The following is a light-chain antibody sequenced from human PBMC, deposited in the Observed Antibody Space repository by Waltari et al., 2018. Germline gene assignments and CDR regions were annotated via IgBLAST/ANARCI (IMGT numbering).Light chain of an antibody. CDR3: QQYDGEVVT. V-gene: IGKV3-20*01. CDR1: QRVTSIP. J-gene: IGKJ4*01. CDR2: GTS. Sequence: EIVFTQSQGTLSFSPGDRATLSCRAIQRVTSIPLTCYQHKLGQAHRLLIYGTSTRATGIPDRFSGSGSGTDFTLTISRLEPEDFAVYYCQQYDGEVVTFGGGTKVEI.